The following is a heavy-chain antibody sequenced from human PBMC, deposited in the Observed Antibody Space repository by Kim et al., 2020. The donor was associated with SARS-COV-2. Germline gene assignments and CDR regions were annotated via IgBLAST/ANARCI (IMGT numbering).Heavy chain of an antibody. D-gene: IGHD6-19*01. J-gene: IGHJ4*02. CDR3: ARDRGYSSGWGGFDY. Sequence: PSLKSRVTISVDTSKNQFSLKLSSVTAADTAVYYCARDRGYSSGWGGFDYWGQGTLVTVSS. V-gene: IGHV4-59*01.